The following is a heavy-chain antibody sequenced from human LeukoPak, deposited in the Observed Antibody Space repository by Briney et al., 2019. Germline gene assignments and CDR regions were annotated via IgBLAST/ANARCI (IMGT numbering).Heavy chain of an antibody. D-gene: IGHD3-10*01. CDR2: IYYSGST. Sequence: SETLSLTCTVSGGSISSSSYYWGWIRQPPGKGLEWIGSIYYSGSTYYNPSLKSRATISVDTSKNPFSLKLSSVTAADTAVYYCARNGLLWFGELLWGQGTLVTVSS. J-gene: IGHJ4*02. V-gene: IGHV4-39*01. CDR1: GGSISSSSYY. CDR3: ARNGLLWFGELL.